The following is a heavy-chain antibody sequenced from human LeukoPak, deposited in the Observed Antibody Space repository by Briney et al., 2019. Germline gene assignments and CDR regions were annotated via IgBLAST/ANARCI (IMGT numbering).Heavy chain of an antibody. CDR3: ARGLSPRINMVRGVRPPFRGVFDY. V-gene: IGHV4-59*12. Sequence: SETLSFTCTVSGVSISSYYWSWIRQPPGKGLEWIGYIYYSGSTNYKPSLKSRVTISVDTSKSQFSLKLSSVTAADTAVYYCARGLSPRINMVRGVRPPFRGVFDYWGQGTLVTVSS. D-gene: IGHD3-10*01. CDR1: GVSISSYY. J-gene: IGHJ4*02. CDR2: IYYSGST.